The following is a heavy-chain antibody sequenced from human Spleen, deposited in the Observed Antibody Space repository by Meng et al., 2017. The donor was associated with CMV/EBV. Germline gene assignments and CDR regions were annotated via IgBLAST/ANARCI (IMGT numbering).Heavy chain of an antibody. D-gene: IGHD3/OR15-3a*01. J-gene: IGHJ6*02. CDR1: GSSISSSSYY. CDR2: IYHIGRS. V-gene: IGHV4-39*07. Sequence: SETLSLTCTVSGSSISSSSYYWAWIRQPPGKWLEWIGSIYHIGRSDYNPSLKSRVTTLVDTSNNQVSLRLSSVTAADTAVYYCAREAVFGLGYYGMDVWGQGTTVTVSS. CDR3: AREAVFGLGYYGMDV.